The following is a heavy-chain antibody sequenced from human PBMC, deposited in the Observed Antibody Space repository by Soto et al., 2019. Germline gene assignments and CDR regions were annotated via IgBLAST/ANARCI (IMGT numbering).Heavy chain of an antibody. D-gene: IGHD3-3*01. CDR3: TTDSLVLRFLEWAFDP. Sequence: EVQLVESGGGLVKPGGSLRLSCAASGFTFSNAWMSWVRQAPGKGLEWVGRIKSKTDGGTTDYAAPVKGRFTISREDSKHTLYLQMNSLKTADTAVYYCTTDSLVLRFLEWAFDPWGQGTLVTVAS. CDR1: GFTFSNAW. CDR2: IKSKTDGGTT. J-gene: IGHJ5*02. V-gene: IGHV3-15*01.